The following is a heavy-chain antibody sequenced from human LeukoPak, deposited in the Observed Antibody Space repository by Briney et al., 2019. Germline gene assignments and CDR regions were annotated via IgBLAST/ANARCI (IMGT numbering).Heavy chain of an antibody. CDR2: INPNSGGT. Sequence: ASVKVSCKASGYTFTGYYMHWVRQAPGQGLEWMGWINPNSGGTNYAQKFQGRVTMTRDTSISTAYMELSRLRSDDTAVYYCARHGYSYGRWMEGMAFDLWGQGTMVTVSS. CDR1: GYTFTGYY. J-gene: IGHJ3*01. CDR3: ARHGYSYGRWMEGMAFDL. D-gene: IGHD5-18*01. V-gene: IGHV1-2*02.